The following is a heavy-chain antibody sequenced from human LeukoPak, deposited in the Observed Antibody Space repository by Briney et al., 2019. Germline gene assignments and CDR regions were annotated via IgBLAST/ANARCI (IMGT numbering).Heavy chain of an antibody. CDR3: ARPDRGSFDY. CDR2: ISYDGSNK. CDR1: GFTFSSYA. J-gene: IGHJ4*02. D-gene: IGHD3-10*01. V-gene: IGHV3-30-3*01. Sequence: GGSLRLSCAASGFTFSSYAMHWVRQAPGKGLGWVAVISYDGSNKYYADSVKGRFTISRDNSKNTLYLQMNSLRAEDTAVYYCARPDRGSFDYWGQGTLVTVSS.